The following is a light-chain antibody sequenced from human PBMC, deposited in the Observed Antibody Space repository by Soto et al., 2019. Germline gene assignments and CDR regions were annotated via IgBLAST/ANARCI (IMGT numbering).Light chain of an antibody. V-gene: IGKV3-11*01. Sequence: EVVMTQSPATLSVSPGERATLSCRASQSVTRYLAWYQQKPGQAPRLLIYDASSRATGIPARFSGSGSGTDFTLTISRLEPEDFAVYYCLQRSSWPITFGQGTRLEIK. CDR2: DAS. CDR1: QSVTRY. J-gene: IGKJ5*01. CDR3: LQRSSWPIT.